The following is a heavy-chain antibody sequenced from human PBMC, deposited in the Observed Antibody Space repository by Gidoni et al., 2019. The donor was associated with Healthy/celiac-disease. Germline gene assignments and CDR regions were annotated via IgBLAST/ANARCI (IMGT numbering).Heavy chain of an antibody. V-gene: IGHV4-34*01. Sequence: QVQLQQWGAGLLKPSETLSPTCAVHGGSFSGYSWTWIRQPPGKGLEWIGEINHSGSTNYNPSLKSRVTISVDTSKNQFSLKLSSVTAADTAVYYCARPLGAPTGDRGSSAFDIWGQGTMVAVSS. J-gene: IGHJ3*02. CDR3: ARPLGAPTGDRGSSAFDI. CDR1: GGSFSGYS. CDR2: INHSGST. D-gene: IGHD7-27*01.